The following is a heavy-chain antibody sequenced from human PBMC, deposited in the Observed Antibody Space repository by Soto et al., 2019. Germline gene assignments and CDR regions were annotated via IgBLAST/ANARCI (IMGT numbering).Heavy chain of an antibody. CDR1: GFTFSAFA. CDR2: ITGSGGST. Sequence: EVQLLESGGGLEQPGGSLRLSCAASGFTFSAFAMNWVRQAPGKGLEWVSAITGSGGSTYYVDSVKGRFTISRDNSKNTLHLQMNSLRAEDSAVYYCAKLSGYDYYYDIDVWGKGTTVTVSS. J-gene: IGHJ6*03. CDR3: AKLSGYDYYYDIDV. V-gene: IGHV3-23*01. D-gene: IGHD1-26*01.